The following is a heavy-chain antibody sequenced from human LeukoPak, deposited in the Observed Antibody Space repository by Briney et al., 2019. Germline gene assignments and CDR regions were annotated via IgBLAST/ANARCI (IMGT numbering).Heavy chain of an antibody. CDR2: MNPKTANT. J-gene: IGHJ4*02. V-gene: IGHV1-8*01. CDR3: VRNYDYWSGYFPY. D-gene: IGHD3-3*01. CDR1: GYTFTDCD. Sequence: ASVKVSCKVSGYTFTDCDINWVRQATGQGLEWMGWMNPKTANTGYAQKFQGRLTMTRDISINTAYMELSSLTSEDTAVYFCVRNYDYWSGYFPYWGQGTLVTVPS.